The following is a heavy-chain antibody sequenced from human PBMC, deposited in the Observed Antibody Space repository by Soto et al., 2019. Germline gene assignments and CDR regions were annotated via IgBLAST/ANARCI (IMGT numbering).Heavy chain of an antibody. CDR1: GGSISSVDYY. CDR3: ARAGARGYCISTSCPKPMDV. J-gene: IGHJ6*02. CDR2: IYYSGST. V-gene: IGHV4-30-4*01. Sequence: SVTLSLTWTVAGGSISSVDYYWSWIRQPPGKGLEWIGYIYYSGSTYYNPSLKSRVTISVDTSKNQFSLKLSSVTAADTAVYYCARAGARGYCISTSCPKPMDVWGQGTTVTVSS. D-gene: IGHD2-2*01.